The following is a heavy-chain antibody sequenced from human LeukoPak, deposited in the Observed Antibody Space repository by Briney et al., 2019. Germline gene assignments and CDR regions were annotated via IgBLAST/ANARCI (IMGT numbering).Heavy chain of an antibody. D-gene: IGHD5-24*01. Sequence: PGRSLRLSCAASGFTFSSYGMHWVRQAPGKGLEWVAVISYDGSNKYYADSVKGRFTISRDNSKNTLYLQMNSLGAEDTAVYYCAKGDGPLDGMDVWGQGTTVTVSS. CDR1: GFTFSSYG. CDR2: ISYDGSNK. V-gene: IGHV3-30*18. J-gene: IGHJ6*02. CDR3: AKGDGPLDGMDV.